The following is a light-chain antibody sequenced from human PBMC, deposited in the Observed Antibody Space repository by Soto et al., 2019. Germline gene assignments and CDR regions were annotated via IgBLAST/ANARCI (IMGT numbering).Light chain of an antibody. CDR3: QQRSHWPPIT. J-gene: IGKJ5*01. CDR2: DAS. CDR1: QSFSSNY. V-gene: IGKV3-11*01. Sequence: EIVLTQSPGTLSLSLGERATLSCRASQSFSSNYLAWYQQKPGQAPRLLIYDASNRATGIPARFSGSGSGTDFTLTISSLEPEDFGIYYCQQRSHWPPITFGQGTRLENK.